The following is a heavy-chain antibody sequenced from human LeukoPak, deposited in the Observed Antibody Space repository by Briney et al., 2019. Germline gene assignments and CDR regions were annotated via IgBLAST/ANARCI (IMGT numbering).Heavy chain of an antibody. CDR1: GFTFSSYA. Sequence: PGGSLRLSCAASGFTFSSYAMSWVRQAPGKGLEWVSAISGSGGSTYYADSVKGRFTISRDNAKNSLYLQMNSLRAEDTAVYYCATSFKNPYYYYYMDVWGKGTTVTVSS. CDR3: ATSFKNPYYYYYMDV. D-gene: IGHD2-15*01. CDR2: ISGSGGST. V-gene: IGHV3-23*01. J-gene: IGHJ6*03.